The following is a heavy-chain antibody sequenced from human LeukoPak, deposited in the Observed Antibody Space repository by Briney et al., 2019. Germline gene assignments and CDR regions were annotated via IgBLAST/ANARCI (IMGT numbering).Heavy chain of an antibody. CDR1: GYSFTTHW. V-gene: IGHV5-51*01. J-gene: IGHJ6*02. Sequence: GESLKISCKGSGYSFTTHWIAWVRQMPGKGLEWMGIIHPSDSDTRYSPSLQGQVTISADKSISTAYLQWSSLKASDTAMYYCARAYGYCSAGSCYYYGMDVWGQGTTVTVSS. D-gene: IGHD2-15*01. CDR3: ARAYGYCSAGSCYYYGMDV. CDR2: IHPSDSDT.